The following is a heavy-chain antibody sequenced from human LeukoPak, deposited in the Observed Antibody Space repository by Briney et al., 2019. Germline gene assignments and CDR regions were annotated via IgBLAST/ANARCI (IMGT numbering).Heavy chain of an antibody. CDR3: AREMGFGDYLFDY. Sequence: ASVKVSCKASGYIFTGYYMHWVRQAPGPGLEWMGWINPNSGGTSFEQTFQGKVTMTRDTSISTAYMEMSRLRSDDTAVYYCAREMGFGDYLFDYWGQGTLVTVSS. CDR2: INPNSGGT. V-gene: IGHV1-2*02. CDR1: GYIFTGYY. D-gene: IGHD4-17*01. J-gene: IGHJ4*02.